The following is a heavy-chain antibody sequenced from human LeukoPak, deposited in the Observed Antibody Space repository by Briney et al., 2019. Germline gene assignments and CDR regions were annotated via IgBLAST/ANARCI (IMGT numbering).Heavy chain of an antibody. Sequence: SETLSLTCTVSGGSISSYYWSWIRQPPGKGLEWIGYIYYSGSTNYNPSLKSRVTTSVDTSKNQFSLKLSSVTAADTAVYYCARLKLTTVVTEDYYGMDVWGQGTTVTVSS. CDR2: IYYSGST. CDR3: ARLKLTTVVTEDYYGMDV. V-gene: IGHV4-59*01. D-gene: IGHD4-23*01. J-gene: IGHJ6*02. CDR1: GGSISSYY.